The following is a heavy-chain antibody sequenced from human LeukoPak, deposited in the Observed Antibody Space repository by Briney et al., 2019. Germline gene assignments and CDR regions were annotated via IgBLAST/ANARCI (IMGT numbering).Heavy chain of an antibody. D-gene: IGHD5-24*01. Sequence: GGSLRLSCPASGFTFSSNSMNWVRQAQGKGLEWVSSISSSSNYIYYADSVKGRFTISRDNAKNSLYLQMNSLRAEDTAVYYCARGRDGYNLVDAFDIWGQGIMVTVSS. V-gene: IGHV3-21*01. CDR2: ISSSSNYI. CDR1: GFTFSSNS. CDR3: ARGRDGYNLVDAFDI. J-gene: IGHJ3*02.